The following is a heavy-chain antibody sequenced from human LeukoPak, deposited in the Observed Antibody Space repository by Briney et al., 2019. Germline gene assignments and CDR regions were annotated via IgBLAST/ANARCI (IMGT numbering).Heavy chain of an antibody. D-gene: IGHD3-9*01. CDR3: ATEYDILTGNDY. J-gene: IGHJ4*02. CDR2: FDPEDGET. Sequence: ASVKVSCKVSGYTLTELSMHWVRQAPGKGLEWMGSFDPEDGETIYAQKFQGRVTMTEDTSTDTAYMELSSLRSEDTAVYYCATEYDILTGNDYWGQGTLVTVSS. CDR1: GYTLTELS. V-gene: IGHV1-24*01.